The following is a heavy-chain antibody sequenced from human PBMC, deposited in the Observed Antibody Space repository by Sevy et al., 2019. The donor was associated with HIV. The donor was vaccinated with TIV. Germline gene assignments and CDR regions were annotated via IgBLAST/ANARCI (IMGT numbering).Heavy chain of an antibody. V-gene: IGHV4-39*01. Sequence: SETLSLTCTVSGGSISSSSYYWGWIRQPPGKGLEWIGSIYYSGSTYYNPSLKSRVTISVDTSKNQFSLKLSSVTAADPAVYYWARRFGSTIFGVANNYYYYGMDVWGQGTTVTVSS. D-gene: IGHD3-3*01. CDR1: GGSISSSSYY. CDR3: ARRFGSTIFGVANNYYYYGMDV. CDR2: IYYSGST. J-gene: IGHJ6*02.